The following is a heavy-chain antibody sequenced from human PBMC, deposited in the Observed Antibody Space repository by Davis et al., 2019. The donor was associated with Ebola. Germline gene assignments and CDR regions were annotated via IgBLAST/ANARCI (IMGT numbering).Heavy chain of an antibody. D-gene: IGHD2-8*02. CDR3: AKGDNAMLSWSPGFDP. CDR1: GFTFSSYA. V-gene: IGHV3-23*01. Sequence: PGGSLRLSCAASGFTFSSYAMTWVRQGPGKGLEWVSAISASGDTTYYSDSVRGRFTVSRDSSKNTLSLQMNSLSVEDTAVYYCAKGDNAMLSWSPGFDPWGQGTLVIVSS. CDR2: ISASGDTT. J-gene: IGHJ5*02.